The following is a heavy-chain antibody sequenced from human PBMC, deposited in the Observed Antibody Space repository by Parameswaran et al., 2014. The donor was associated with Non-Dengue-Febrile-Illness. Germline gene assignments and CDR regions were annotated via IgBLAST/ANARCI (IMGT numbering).Heavy chain of an antibody. CDR2: IYPGDSDT. Sequence: VRQMPGKGLEWMGIIYPGDSDTRYSPSFQGQVTISADKSISTAYLQWSSLKASDTAMYYCARHPQLWFGENYFDYWGQGTLVTVSS. J-gene: IGHJ4*02. CDR3: ARHPQLWFGENYFDY. D-gene: IGHD3-10*01. V-gene: IGHV5-51*01.